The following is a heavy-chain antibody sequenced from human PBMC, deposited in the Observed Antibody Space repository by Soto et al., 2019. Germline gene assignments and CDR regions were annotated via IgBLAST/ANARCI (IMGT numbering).Heavy chain of an antibody. J-gene: IGHJ6*02. CDR1: GGSISSSSYY. CDR3: ASTVGNDFWSGYGMDV. CDR2: IYYSGST. V-gene: IGHV4-39*01. D-gene: IGHD3-3*01. Sequence: SETLSLTCTVSGGSISSSSYYWGWIRQPPGEGLEWIGTIYYSGSTYYNPSLKSRVTISVDTSKNQFSLKLSSVTAADTAVYYCASTVGNDFWSGYGMDVWGQGTTVTVSS.